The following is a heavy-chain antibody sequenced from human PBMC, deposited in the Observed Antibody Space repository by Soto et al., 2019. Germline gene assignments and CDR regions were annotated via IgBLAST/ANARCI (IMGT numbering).Heavy chain of an antibody. Sequence: SETLSLTCTVSGGSISSGDYYWSWIRQPPGKGLEWIGYIYYSGSTYYNPSLKSRVTISVDTSKNQFSLKLSSVTAADTAVYYCARLVPYGDVYFDYWGQGTLVTVSS. CDR1: GGSISSGDYY. D-gene: IGHD4-17*01. J-gene: IGHJ4*02. CDR3: ARLVPYGDVYFDY. V-gene: IGHV4-30-4*01. CDR2: IYYSGST.